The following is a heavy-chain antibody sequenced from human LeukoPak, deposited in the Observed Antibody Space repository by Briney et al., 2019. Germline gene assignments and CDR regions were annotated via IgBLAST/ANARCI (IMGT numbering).Heavy chain of an antibody. D-gene: IGHD1-26*01. CDR1: GFTVSSNY. V-gene: IGHV3-53*01. CDR3: ARDRRDSGTYYADY. CDR2: IYSGGSA. J-gene: IGHJ4*02. Sequence: GGSLRLSCAASGFTVSSNYMSWVRQAPGNGLEWVSVIYSGGSAYFADSVKGLFTISRNNSKNTLYLQMNSLRAEDTAVYYCARDRRDSGTYYADYWGQGTLVTVSS.